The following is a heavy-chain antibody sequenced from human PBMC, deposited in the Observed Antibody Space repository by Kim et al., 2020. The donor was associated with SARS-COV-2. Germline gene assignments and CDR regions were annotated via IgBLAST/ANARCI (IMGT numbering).Heavy chain of an antibody. Sequence: ASVKVSCKASGYTFTSYAMHWVRQAPGQRLEWMGWINAGNGNTKYSQKFQGRVTITRDTSASTAYMELSSLRSEDTAVYYCARYQLVVWFGESNDAFDIWGQGTMVTVSS. D-gene: IGHD3-10*01. CDR2: INAGNGNT. V-gene: IGHV1-3*01. J-gene: IGHJ3*02. CDR1: GYTFTSYA. CDR3: ARYQLVVWFGESNDAFDI.